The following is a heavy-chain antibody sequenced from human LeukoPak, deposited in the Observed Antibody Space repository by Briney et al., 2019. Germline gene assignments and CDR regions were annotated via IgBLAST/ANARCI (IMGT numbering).Heavy chain of an antibody. Sequence: ASVKVSCKVSGYTLTELSMRWVRQAPGKGLEWMGGFDPEDGETIYAQKFQGRVTMTEDTSTDTAYMELSSLRSEDTAVYYCATSVVPAANYYYYYGMDVWGQGTTVTVSS. CDR3: ATSVVPAANYYYYYGMDV. J-gene: IGHJ6*02. CDR1: GYTLTELS. V-gene: IGHV1-24*01. D-gene: IGHD2-2*01. CDR2: FDPEDGET.